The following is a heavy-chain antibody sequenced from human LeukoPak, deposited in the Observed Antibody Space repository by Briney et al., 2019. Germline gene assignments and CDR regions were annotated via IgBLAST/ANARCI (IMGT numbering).Heavy chain of an antibody. D-gene: IGHD6-6*01. V-gene: IGHV4-39*07. CDR1: GGSISSGGYY. CDR3: ARFKYSSSPSFDY. CDR2: INHSGST. J-gene: IGHJ4*02. Sequence: SETLSLTCTVSGGSISSGGYYWSWIRQPPGKGLEWIGEINHSGSTNYNPSLKSRVTISVDTSKNQFSLKLSSVTAADTAVYYCARFKYSSSPSFDYWGQGTLVTVSS.